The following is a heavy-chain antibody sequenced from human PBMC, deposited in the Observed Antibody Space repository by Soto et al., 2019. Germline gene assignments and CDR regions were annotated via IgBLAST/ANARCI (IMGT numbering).Heavy chain of an antibody. V-gene: IGHV2-5*02. Sequence: QITLKESGPTLVKPTQTLTLTCTFSGFSLSTSGVGVGWIRQPPGMALEWLALIYWDDDQRYSPSLKSRLTITKDSSKNQVVLTMTHMDPVDTATYYCARGGWTTYYSPFFDYWGQGTLVTVSS. CDR2: IYWDDDQ. CDR3: ARGGWTTYYSPFFDY. CDR1: GFSLSTSGVG. J-gene: IGHJ4*02. D-gene: IGHD3-10*01.